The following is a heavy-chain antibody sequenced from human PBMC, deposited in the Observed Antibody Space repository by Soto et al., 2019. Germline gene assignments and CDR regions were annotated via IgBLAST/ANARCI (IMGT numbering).Heavy chain of an antibody. Sequence: GGSLRLSCAASGFTFSSYGMHWVRQAPGKGLEWVAVIWYDGSNKYYADSVKGRFTISRDNSKNTLYLQMNSLRAEDTAVYYCARDYWYSHSGSSPTGYYYYYYGMDVWGQGTTVTVSS. CDR1: GFTFSSYG. CDR2: IWYDGSNK. CDR3: ARDYWYSHSGSSPTGYYYYYYGMDV. V-gene: IGHV3-33*01. J-gene: IGHJ6*02. D-gene: IGHD1-26*01.